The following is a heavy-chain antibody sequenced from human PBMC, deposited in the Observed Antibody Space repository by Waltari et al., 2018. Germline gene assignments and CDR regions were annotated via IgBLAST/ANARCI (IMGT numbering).Heavy chain of an antibody. CDR3: TRQVLGYCTSAACRRLES. Sequence: QVQLHESGPGLVKSSATLSLTCDVSGYAVNSGFYWGWTRQAPGKGLEWVATIYHDGTTFYNPSLKSRLSVSMDTSKNQISLTLKSMTAADTAVYYCTRQVLGYCTSAACRRLESWGQGTLVTVSS. J-gene: IGHJ4*02. CDR1: GYAVNSGFY. CDR2: IYHDGTT. D-gene: IGHD2-8*02. V-gene: IGHV4-38-2*01.